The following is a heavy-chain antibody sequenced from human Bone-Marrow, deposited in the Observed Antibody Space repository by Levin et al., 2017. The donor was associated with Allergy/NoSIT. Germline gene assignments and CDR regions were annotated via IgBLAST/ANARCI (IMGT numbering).Heavy chain of an antibody. CDR2: IYYSGST. J-gene: IGHJ3*02. CDR1: GGSISSYY. V-gene: IGHV4-59*01. Sequence: PSETLSLTCTVSGGSISSYYWSWIRQPPGKGLEWIGYIYYSGSTNYNPSLKSRVTISVDTSKNQFSLKLSSVTAADTAVYYCARDQGGDDAFDIWGQGTMVTVSS. CDR3: ARDQGGDDAFDI. D-gene: IGHD7-27*01.